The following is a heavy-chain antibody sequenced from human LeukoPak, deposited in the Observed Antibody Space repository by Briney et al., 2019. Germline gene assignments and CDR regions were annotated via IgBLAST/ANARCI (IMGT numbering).Heavy chain of an antibody. V-gene: IGHV4-59*01. CDR1: GGSISSYY. D-gene: IGHD6-19*01. Sequence: SETLSLTCTVSGGSISSYYWSWIRQPPGKGLEWIGYIYYSGGTNYNPSLKSRVTISVDTSKNQFSLKLSSVTAADTAVYYCARQRSSGWYGPPYYYYGMDVWGQGTAVTVSS. J-gene: IGHJ6*02. CDR3: ARQRSSGWYGPPYYYYGMDV. CDR2: IYYSGGT.